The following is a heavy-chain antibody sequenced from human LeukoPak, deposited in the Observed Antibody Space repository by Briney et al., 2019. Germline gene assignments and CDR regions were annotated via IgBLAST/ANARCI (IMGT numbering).Heavy chain of an antibody. J-gene: IGHJ6*03. Sequence: GGSLRLSCAASGFTFSSYAMSWVRRAPGKGLEWVSVIYSGGSTYYADSVKGRFTISRDNSKNTLYLQMNNLRAEDTAVYYCARGMKYSTGWYYMDVWGKGTTVTISS. CDR3: ARGMKYSTGWYYMDV. CDR2: IYSGGST. D-gene: IGHD6-19*01. CDR1: GFTFSSYA. V-gene: IGHV3-53*01.